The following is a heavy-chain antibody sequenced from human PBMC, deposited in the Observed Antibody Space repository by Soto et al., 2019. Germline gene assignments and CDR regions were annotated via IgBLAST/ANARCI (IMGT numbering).Heavy chain of an antibody. CDR3: AREVPAAMPGYYYYGMDV. CDR2: IIPIFGTA. CDR1: GYTFTSYG. D-gene: IGHD2-2*01. J-gene: IGHJ6*02. Sequence: SVKVSCKASGYTFTSYGISWVRQAPGQGLEWMGGIIPIFGTANYAQKFQGRVTITADESTSTAYMELSSLRSEDTAVYYCAREVPAAMPGYYYYGMDVWGQGTTVTVSS. V-gene: IGHV1-69*13.